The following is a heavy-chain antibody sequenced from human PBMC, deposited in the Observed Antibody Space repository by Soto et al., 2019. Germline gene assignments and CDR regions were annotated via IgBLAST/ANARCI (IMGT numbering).Heavy chain of an antibody. V-gene: IGHV1-69*12. CDR3: ARDCGGDCPYYYYGMDV. CDR1: GGTFSSYA. J-gene: IGHJ6*02. D-gene: IGHD2-21*02. CDR2: TIPIFGTA. Sequence: QVQLVQSGAEVKKPGSSVKVSCKASGGTFSSYAISWVRQAPGQGLEWMGGTIPIFGTAKYAQKFQGRVTITAXXAXSXXYMELSSLRSEDTAVYYCARDCGGDCPYYYYGMDVWGQGTTVTVSS.